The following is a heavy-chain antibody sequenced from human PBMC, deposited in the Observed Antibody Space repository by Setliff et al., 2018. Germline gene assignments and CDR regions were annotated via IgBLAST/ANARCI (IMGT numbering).Heavy chain of an antibody. Sequence: WASVKVSCKASGYSLVTHYMHWVRQAPGQGLEWMGLINTGGGSSSYAPKFQGRVTMTRDTSTSTVYMEMNILGSEDTAVYFCARAGLASAGRKGVFDYWGQGTLVTVSS. J-gene: IGHJ4*02. CDR3: ARAGLASAGRKGVFDY. V-gene: IGHV1-46*01. CDR1: GYSLVTHY. CDR2: INTGGGSS. D-gene: IGHD6-13*01.